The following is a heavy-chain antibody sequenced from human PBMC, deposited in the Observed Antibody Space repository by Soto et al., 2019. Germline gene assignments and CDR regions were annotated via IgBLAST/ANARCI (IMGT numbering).Heavy chain of an antibody. CDR3: AKAGYCSGGSCYGAHYYYYYMDV. V-gene: IGHV3-23*01. Sequence: GGSLRLSCAASGFTFSSYAMSWVRQAPGKGLEWVSAISGSGGSTYYADSVKGRFTISRDNSKNTLYLQMNSLRAEDTAVYYCAKAGYCSGGSCYGAHYYYYYMDVWGKGTTVTVSS. CDR1: GFTFSSYA. CDR2: ISGSGGST. J-gene: IGHJ6*03. D-gene: IGHD2-15*01.